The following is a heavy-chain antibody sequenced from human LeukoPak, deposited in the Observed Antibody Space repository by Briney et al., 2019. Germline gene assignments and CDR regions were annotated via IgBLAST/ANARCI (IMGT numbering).Heavy chain of an antibody. CDR2: IWYDGSNK. J-gene: IGHJ4*02. V-gene: IGHV3-33*01. D-gene: IGHD2-2*01. CDR1: GFSSSCYG. Sequence: GTSLRLSCAASGFSSSCYGMHWVRQAPGKGLEWVAVIWYDGSNKYYADSVKGRFTISRDNSKNTLYLQMNSLRAEDTAVYYCTRDNGYCSGSGCDIRGAYYFDYWGQGTPVTVSS. CDR3: TRDNGYCSGSGCDIRGAYYFDY.